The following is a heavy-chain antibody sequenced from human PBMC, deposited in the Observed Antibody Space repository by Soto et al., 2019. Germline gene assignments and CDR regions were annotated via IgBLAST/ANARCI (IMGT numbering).Heavy chain of an antibody. D-gene: IGHD6-13*01. CDR3: ARAPGSSWKSNWFDP. V-gene: IGHV4-59*01. CDR2: IHYSGST. CDR1: GGSISSYY. J-gene: IGHJ5*02. Sequence: SETLSLTCTVSGGSISSYYWSWIRQPPGKGLEWIGYIHYSGSTNYNPSLKSRVTISVDTSKNQFSLKLSSVTAADTAVYYCARAPGSSWKSNWFDPWGQGTLVTVSS.